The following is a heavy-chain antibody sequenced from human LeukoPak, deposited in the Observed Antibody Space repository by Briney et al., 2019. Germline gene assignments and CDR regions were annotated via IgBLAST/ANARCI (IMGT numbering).Heavy chain of an antibody. D-gene: IGHD3-9*01. Sequence: SQTLSLTCTVSGGSINSAGYYWRWVRQPPGKGLEWIAYIYYSGSTDYNPSLKSRVTISVDTSKNQFSLKLSSVTAADTAVYYCASSPVLRYFDWLGGLFDYWGQGTLVTVSS. CDR2: IYYSGST. CDR1: GGSINSAGYY. CDR3: ASSPVLRYFDWLGGLFDY. J-gene: IGHJ4*02. V-gene: IGHV4-61*08.